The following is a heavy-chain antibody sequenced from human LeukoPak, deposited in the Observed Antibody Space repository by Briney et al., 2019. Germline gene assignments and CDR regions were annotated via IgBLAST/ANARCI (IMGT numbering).Heavy chain of an antibody. V-gene: IGHV3-20*04. D-gene: IGHD3-16*01. J-gene: IGHJ5*02. Sequence: SGGSLRLSCEASGFTFEDYGMTWVRQRPGKGLEYVCGINWNGDNPVYENSLRGRFTISRDNSKNTLYLQMNNLRAEDTAVYYCARAEETTWGIDPWGQGTLVTVSS. CDR3: ARAEETTWGIDP. CDR1: GFTFEDYG. CDR2: INWNGDNP.